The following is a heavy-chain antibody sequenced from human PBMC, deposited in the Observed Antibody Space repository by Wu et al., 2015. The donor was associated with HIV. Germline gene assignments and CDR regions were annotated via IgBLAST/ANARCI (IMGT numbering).Heavy chain of an antibody. V-gene: IGHV1-69*13. D-gene: IGHD5-12*01. J-gene: IGHJ4*02. CDR2: IIPIFGTA. CDR1: GGTFSSYA. CDR3: ARQGDSGYDNSPHDY. Sequence: QVQLVQSGAEVKKPGSSVKVSCKASGGTFSSYAISWVRQAPGQGLEWMGRIIPIFGTANYAQKFQGRVTITADESTSTAYMGLSSLRSEDTAVYYCARQGDSGYDNSPHDYWGQGTLVTVSS.